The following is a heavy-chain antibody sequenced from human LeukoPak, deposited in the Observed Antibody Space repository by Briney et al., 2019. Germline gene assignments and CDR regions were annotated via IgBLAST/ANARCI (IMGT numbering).Heavy chain of an antibody. CDR1: GGTFSSYA. V-gene: IGHV1-69*13. J-gene: IGHJ3*02. CDR3: AHPASYCGGDCLDAFDI. CDR2: IIPIFGTA. D-gene: IGHD2-21*01. Sequence: SVKVSCKASGGTFSSYAISWVRQAPGQGLEWMGGIIPIFGTANYAQKFQGRVTITADESTSTAYMELSSLRSEDTAVYYCAHPASYCGGDCLDAFDIWGQGTMVTVSS.